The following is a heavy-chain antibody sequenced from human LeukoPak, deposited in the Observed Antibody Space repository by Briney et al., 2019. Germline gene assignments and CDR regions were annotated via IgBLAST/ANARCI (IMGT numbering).Heavy chain of an antibody. D-gene: IGHD1-26*01. CDR2: IFPKFGTS. V-gene: IGHV1-69*13. Sequence: SVKVSCKSSGGTFSTYGFNWVRQAPGQGLEWMGWIFPKFGTSNYAQRFQGRVTITADESTNTAYMEMRSLRSDDTAVYYCARGSSGSHTFDFWGQGSLVTVSS. J-gene: IGHJ4*02. CDR3: ARGSSGSHTFDF. CDR1: GGTFSTYG.